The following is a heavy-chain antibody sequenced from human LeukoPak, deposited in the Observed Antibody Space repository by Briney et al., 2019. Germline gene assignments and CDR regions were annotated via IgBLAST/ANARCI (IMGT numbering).Heavy chain of an antibody. D-gene: IGHD2-21*01. V-gene: IGHV4-61*02. J-gene: IGHJ6*03. CDR2: ISSTGST. CDR1: SGSLNSGLYY. Sequence: SQTLSLTCTVSSGSLNSGLYYWTWIRQPAGKGLEWIGRISSTGSTTYNTSLKGRGSISLDTSKNSFSLKVTSVTAADTAVYYCARETEEVYSRSWGLYDSYYYMDAWGNGTTVTVS. CDR3: ARETEEVYSRSWGLYDSYYYMDA.